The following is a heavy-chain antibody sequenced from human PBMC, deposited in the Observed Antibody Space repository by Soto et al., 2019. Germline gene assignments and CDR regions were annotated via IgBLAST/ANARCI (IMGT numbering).Heavy chain of an antibody. J-gene: IGHJ4*02. Sequence: GGSLRLSCVASGVTFSSFAMSWVRQAPGKGLEWVSTISGSGGSTYYADSVKGRLTISRDNSKNTLSLHINSLRAEDTAVSYCAKAETYDFWSGLHFDYWGQGTLVTVSS. CDR2: ISGSGGST. CDR1: GVTFSSFA. V-gene: IGHV3-23*01. D-gene: IGHD3-3*01. CDR3: AKAETYDFWSGLHFDY.